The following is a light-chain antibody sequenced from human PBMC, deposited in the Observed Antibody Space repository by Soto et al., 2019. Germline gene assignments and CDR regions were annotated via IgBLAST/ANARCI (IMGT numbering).Light chain of an antibody. CDR3: QSYDSSLSGSLV. CDR1: SSNIGAGYD. CDR2: GNS. J-gene: IGLJ2*01. Sequence: QSVLTQPPSASGAPGQRVTISCTGSSSNIGAGYDVHWYQQLPGTAPKLLIYGNSNRPSGVPDRFSGSKSGTSASLAITGLQAEDEADYYCQSYDSSLSGSLVFGGGTKVTVL. V-gene: IGLV1-40*01.